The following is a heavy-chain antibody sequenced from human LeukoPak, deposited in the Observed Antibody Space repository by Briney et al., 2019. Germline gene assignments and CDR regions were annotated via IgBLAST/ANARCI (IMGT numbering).Heavy chain of an antibody. D-gene: IGHD3-22*01. CDR1: GDSIGSHY. J-gene: IGHJ3*02. CDR3: ARDYYDSRGEAFDI. CDR2: IFYVGST. Sequence: SETLSLTCTVSGDSIGSHYWSWIRQPPGKGLEWIGYIFYVGSTNYNPSLKSRVTISVDTSKNQFSLKLNSVAAADTAVYYCARDYYDSRGEAFDIWGQGTMVTVSS. V-gene: IGHV4-59*11.